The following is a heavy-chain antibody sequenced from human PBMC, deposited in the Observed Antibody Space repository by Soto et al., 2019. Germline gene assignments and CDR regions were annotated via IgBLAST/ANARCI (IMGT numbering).Heavy chain of an antibody. V-gene: IGHV3-74*01. Sequence: LILSCAASGLTLSGYWMHWVLQAPVKGLVWVSRINSDGGSPSYADSVKGRFTIYRDNAKNTLYLQMNSLRAEDTVDYYCARGGGVKVYYYSFDDWGQGTMVTVSS. CDR1: GLTLSGYW. CDR3: ARGGGVKVYYYSFDD. CDR2: INSDGGSP. J-gene: IGHJ4*01. D-gene: IGHD1-26*01.